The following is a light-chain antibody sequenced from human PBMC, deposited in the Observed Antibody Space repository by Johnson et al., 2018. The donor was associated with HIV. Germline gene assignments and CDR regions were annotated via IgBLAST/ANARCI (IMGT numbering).Light chain of an antibody. CDR1: SSNIGKNY. J-gene: IGLJ1*01. CDR3: GTWDSSLSAGV. V-gene: IGLV1-51*02. Sequence: QSVLTQPPSVSAAPGQKVTISCSGSSSNIGKNYVSWYQQLPGTAPKVLIYENNKRPSGIPDRFSGSKSGASATLGIPGPQTGDEADYYCGTWDSSLSAGVVGTGTTVTVL. CDR2: ENN.